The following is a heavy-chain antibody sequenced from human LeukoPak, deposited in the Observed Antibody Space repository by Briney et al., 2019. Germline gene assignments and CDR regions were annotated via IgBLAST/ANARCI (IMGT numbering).Heavy chain of an antibody. V-gene: IGHV3-21*01. CDR3: AKEWELLYYYFGMDV. Sequence: KPGGSLRLSCAASGFTFSSYSMNWVRQAPGKGLEWVSSISSSSSYIYYADSVKGRFTISRDNSKSTLYLQMSSLRAEDTAVYYCAKEWELLYYYFGMDVWGQGTTVTVSS. CDR1: GFTFSSYS. J-gene: IGHJ6*02. CDR2: ISSSSSYI. D-gene: IGHD1-26*01.